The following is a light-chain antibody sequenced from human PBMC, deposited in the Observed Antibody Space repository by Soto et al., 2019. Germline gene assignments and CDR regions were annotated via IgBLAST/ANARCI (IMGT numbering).Light chain of an antibody. CDR1: SRDLGGYNF. J-gene: IGLJ3*02. Sequence: QSVLTQSPSASGSPGQSVTISCTGTSRDLGGYNFVSWYQQHPGKAPKLMIYEVSKRLSGVPDRFSGSKSGNTASLTVSRLQADDEADYYCSSYADNLVFGGGTKLTVL. CDR2: EVS. CDR3: SSYADNLV. V-gene: IGLV2-8*01.